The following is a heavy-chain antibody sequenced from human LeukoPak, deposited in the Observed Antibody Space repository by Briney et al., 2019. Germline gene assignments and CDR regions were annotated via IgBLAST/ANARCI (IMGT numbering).Heavy chain of an antibody. CDR3: AKDAQRGFDYSNSLEY. Sequence: PGKSLTLSCVASQFTFSHYGMHWVRQAPGKGLEWVAVIWSDCSNQYYADSVKGRFTISRDNSQNTVYLQMNSLRAEDTAVYFCAKDAQRGFDYSNSLEYWGQGTLVTVSS. CDR2: IWSDCSNQ. J-gene: IGHJ4*02. D-gene: IGHD4-11*01. V-gene: IGHV3-33*06. CDR1: QFTFSHYG.